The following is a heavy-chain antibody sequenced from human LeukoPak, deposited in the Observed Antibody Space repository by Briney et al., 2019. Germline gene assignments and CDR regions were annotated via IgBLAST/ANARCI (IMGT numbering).Heavy chain of an antibody. Sequence: RAGGSLRLSCAASGFTFSSYSMNWVRQAPGKGLEWVSSISSSSSYIYYADSVKGRFTISRDNAKNSLYLQMNSLRAEDTAVYYCARDLTYGDAFDYWGQGTLVTVSS. V-gene: IGHV3-21*01. D-gene: IGHD4-17*01. J-gene: IGHJ4*02. CDR2: ISSSSSYI. CDR1: GFTFSSYS. CDR3: ARDLTYGDAFDY.